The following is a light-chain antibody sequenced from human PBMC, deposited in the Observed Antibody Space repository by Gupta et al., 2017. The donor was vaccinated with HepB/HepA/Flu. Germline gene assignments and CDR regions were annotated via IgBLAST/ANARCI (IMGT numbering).Light chain of an antibody. V-gene: IGKV3-15*01. J-gene: IGKJ4*01. CDR1: QSVSSN. CDR2: GAS. CDR3: QQYNKWPPLT. Sequence: ELVMTQSPATLSVSPGERATLSCRASQSVSSNLAWYQQKPGQAPRLLIYGASTRATGIPARFSGSGSGTEFTLTISSLQSEDFAVYYCQQYNKWPPLTFGGGTKVEIK.